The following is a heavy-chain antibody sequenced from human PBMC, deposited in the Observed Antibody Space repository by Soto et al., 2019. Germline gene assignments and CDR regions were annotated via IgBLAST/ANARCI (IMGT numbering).Heavy chain of an antibody. CDR3: AREGARDGYKGIFDY. J-gene: IGHJ4*02. D-gene: IGHD5-12*01. CDR2: IYYSGST. V-gene: IGHV4-30-4*01. CDR1: GGSISSGDYY. Sequence: QVQLQESGPGLVKPSQTLSLTCTVSGGSISSGDYYWSWIRQPPGKGLEWIGYIYYSGSTYYNPSLKSRVTISVDKSKNQFSLQLSSVTAADTAVYYCAREGARDGYKGIFDYWGQGTLVTVSS.